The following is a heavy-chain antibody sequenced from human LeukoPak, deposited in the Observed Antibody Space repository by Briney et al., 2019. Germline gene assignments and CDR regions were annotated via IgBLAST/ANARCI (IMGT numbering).Heavy chain of an antibody. V-gene: IGHV4-39*07. CDR1: GGSISSYY. D-gene: IGHD3-10*01. Sequence: SETLSLTCTVSGGSISSYYWGWIRQPPGKGLEWIGSIYYSGSTYYNPSLKSRVTISVDTSKNQFSLKLSSVTAADTAVYYCARDTTMVRGVIITGWYFDYWGQGTLVTVSS. CDR2: IYYSGST. CDR3: ARDTTMVRGVIITGWYFDY. J-gene: IGHJ4*02.